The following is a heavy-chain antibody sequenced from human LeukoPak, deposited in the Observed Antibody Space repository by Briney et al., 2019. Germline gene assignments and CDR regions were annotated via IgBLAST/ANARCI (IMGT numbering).Heavy chain of an antibody. CDR2: INPNSGGT. V-gene: IGHV1-2*02. J-gene: IGHJ5*02. CDR3: ARGLAAAAAWFDP. CDR1: GYTFTGYY. D-gene: IGHD6-13*01. Sequence: GASVKVSCKASGYTFTGYYMHWVRQAPGQGLEWMGWINPNSGGTNYAQKFQGRVTMTRDTSISTAYMELSSLRSEDTAVYYCARGLAAAAAWFDPWGQGTLVTVSS.